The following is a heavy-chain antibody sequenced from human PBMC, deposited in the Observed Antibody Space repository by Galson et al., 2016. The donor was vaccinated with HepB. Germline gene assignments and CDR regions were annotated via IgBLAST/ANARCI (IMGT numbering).Heavy chain of an antibody. J-gene: IGHJ5*01. D-gene: IGHD4-11*01. CDR2: IYWDDDK. CDR3: AQKAWAYSNWFDS. CDR1: GSSLTTIVVG. Sequence: PALVKPTQTLTLTCTFSGSSLTTIVVGVGWIRQPPGKALEWLALIYWDDDKRYSPSLKSRLTIPKDTSKTQVVLRMTSMDPVDTGTYYCAQKAWAYSNWFDSWGQGTLVTVSS. V-gene: IGHV2-5*02.